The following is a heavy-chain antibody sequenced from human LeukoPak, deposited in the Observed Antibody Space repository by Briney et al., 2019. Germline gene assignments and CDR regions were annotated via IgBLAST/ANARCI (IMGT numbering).Heavy chain of an antibody. Sequence: GGSLRLSCAASGFTFSNAWMSWVRQAPGKGLEWVGRIKSKTDGGTTDYAAPVKGRFTISRDDSKNTLYLQMNSLKTEDTAVYYCTTESSGYYDFWSCYYYYFDYWGQGTLVTVSS. V-gene: IGHV3-15*01. CDR2: IKSKTDGGTT. CDR3: TTESSGYYDFWSCYYYYFDY. J-gene: IGHJ4*02. CDR1: GFTFSNAW. D-gene: IGHD3-3*01.